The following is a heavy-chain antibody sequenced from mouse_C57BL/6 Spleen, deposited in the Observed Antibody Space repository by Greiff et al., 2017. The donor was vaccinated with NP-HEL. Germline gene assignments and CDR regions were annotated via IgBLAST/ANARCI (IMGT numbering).Heavy chain of an antibody. J-gene: IGHJ3*01. CDR1: GFNIKDDY. CDR3: TTSIYYYGGFAY. D-gene: IGHD1-1*01. Sequence: VQLKESGAELVRPGASVKLSCTASGFNIKDDYMHWVKQRPEQGLEWIGWIDPENGDTEYASKFQGKATITADTSSNTAYLQLSSLTSEDTAVYYCTTSIYYYGGFAYWGQGTLVTVSA. CDR2: IDPENGDT. V-gene: IGHV14-4*01.